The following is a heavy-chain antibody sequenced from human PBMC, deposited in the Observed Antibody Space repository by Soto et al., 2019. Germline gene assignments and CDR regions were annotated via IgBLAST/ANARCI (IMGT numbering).Heavy chain of an antibody. CDR2: IYTIGST. CDR1: VGSSSSYY. CDR3: ARDIYPYLGYYYYGMDV. Sequence: PSETLSLTCTVSVGSSSSYYWSWIRQPAGKGLEWIGRIYTIGSTNYNPSLKSRVTMSVDTSKNQFSLKLSSVTAADTAVYYCARDIYPYLGYYYYGMDVWGQGTTVTVSS. D-gene: IGHD1-26*01. J-gene: IGHJ6*02. V-gene: IGHV4-4*07.